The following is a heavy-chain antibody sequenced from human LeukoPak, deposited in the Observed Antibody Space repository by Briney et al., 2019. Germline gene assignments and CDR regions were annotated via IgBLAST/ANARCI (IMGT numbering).Heavy chain of an antibody. CDR2: IYYSGST. V-gene: IGHV4-39*07. Sequence: SETLSLTCTVSGGSIGSSSYYWGWIRQPPGKGLEWIGSIYYSGSTYYNPSLKSRVTISVDTSKNQFSLKLSSVTAADTAVYYCARDLREQQLELYYYMDVWSKGTTVTVSS. D-gene: IGHD6-13*01. J-gene: IGHJ6*03. CDR3: ARDLREQQLELYYYMDV. CDR1: GGSIGSSSYY.